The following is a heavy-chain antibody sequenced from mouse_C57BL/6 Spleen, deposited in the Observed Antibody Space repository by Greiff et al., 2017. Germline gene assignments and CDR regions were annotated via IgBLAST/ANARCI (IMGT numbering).Heavy chain of an antibody. Sequence: QVQLQQSGPELVKPGASVKISCKASGYAFSSSWMNWVKQRPGKGLEWIGRIYPGDGDTNYNGKFKGKATLTAKKSSSTAYMQLSSLTSEDSAVYFCARFWDYDAMDYWGQGTSVTVSS. CDR1: GYAFSSSW. D-gene: IGHD4-1*01. CDR2: IYPGDGDT. CDR3: ARFWDYDAMDY. V-gene: IGHV1-82*01. J-gene: IGHJ4*01.